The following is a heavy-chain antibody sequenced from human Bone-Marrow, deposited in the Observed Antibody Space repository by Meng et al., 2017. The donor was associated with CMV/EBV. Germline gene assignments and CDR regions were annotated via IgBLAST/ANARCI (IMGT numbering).Heavy chain of an antibody. J-gene: IGHJ6*02. V-gene: IGHV3-49*04. CDR1: GFTFGDYA. Sequence: GGSLRLSCTASGFTFGDYAMSWVRQAPGKGLEWVGFIRSKAYGGTTEYAASVKGRFTISRDDSKSIAYLQMNSLKTEDTAVYYCTREPMVRGVITTFYYYYGTDVWGQGTTVTVSS. CDR2: IRSKAYGGTT. CDR3: TREPMVRGVITTFYYYYGTDV. D-gene: IGHD3-10*01.